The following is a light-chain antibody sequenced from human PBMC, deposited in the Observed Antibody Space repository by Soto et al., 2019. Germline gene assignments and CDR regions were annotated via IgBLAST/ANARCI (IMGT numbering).Light chain of an antibody. J-gene: IGKJ5*01. Sequence: IVLTQSPGSLSLSPGETVTLSCRASQAVDRKFLAWYQKSPGLAPRLLVFGASLTATGVPDRFSGGGSGTDFTLTISRVEPEDFSVYYCQYYDLSPPVIFGQGTRL. V-gene: IGKV3-20*01. CDR2: GAS. CDR1: QAVDRKF. CDR3: QYYDLSPPVI.